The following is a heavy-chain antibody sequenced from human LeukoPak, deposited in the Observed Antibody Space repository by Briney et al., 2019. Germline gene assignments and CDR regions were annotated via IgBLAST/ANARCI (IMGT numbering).Heavy chain of an antibody. CDR2: ISSGSSYI. V-gene: IGHV3-21*01. CDR1: GFTFSSYS. Sequence: GGSLRLSCAASGFTFSSYSMNWVRQAPGKGREGVSSISSGSSYIYYADSVKGRFTISRDNAKNSPYLQMNSLRAEDTAVYYCATRASGSYPWDFDYWGQGTLVTVSS. J-gene: IGHJ4*02. D-gene: IGHD1-26*01. CDR3: ATRASGSYPWDFDY.